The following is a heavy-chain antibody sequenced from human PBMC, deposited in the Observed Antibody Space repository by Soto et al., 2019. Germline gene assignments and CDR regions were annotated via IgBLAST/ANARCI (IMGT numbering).Heavy chain of an antibody. V-gene: IGHV3-7*01. CDR2: IKQAGSEK. J-gene: IGHJ4*02. CDR3: AREKRANGYFDY. CDR1: GFTFSAYW. D-gene: IGHD6-25*01. Sequence: EVQLVESGGGLVQTGGSLRLSCAASGFTFSAYWMSWVRQAPGKGLEWVANIKQAGSEKYYVDSVNGRFIISRDDAKNSLFLQGNSLRVEDTDVYYCAREKRANGYFDYWGQGTLVTVSS.